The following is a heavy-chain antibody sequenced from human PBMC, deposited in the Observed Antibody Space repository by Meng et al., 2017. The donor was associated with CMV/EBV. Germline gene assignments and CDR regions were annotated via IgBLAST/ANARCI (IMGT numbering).Heavy chain of an antibody. CDR2: IWHDGSNK. CDR1: GFTFSSYG. J-gene: IGHJ6*02. D-gene: IGHD2-2*01. Sequence: GESLKISCAASGFTFSSYGMHWVRQAPGKGLEWVAVIWHDGSNKYYADSVKGRFTISRDNSKNTLYLQMKSLRAEDTAVYYCAKTGAYCSSTSCLSGMDVWGQGTTVTVSS. CDR3: AKTGAYCSSTSCLSGMDV. V-gene: IGHV3-33*06.